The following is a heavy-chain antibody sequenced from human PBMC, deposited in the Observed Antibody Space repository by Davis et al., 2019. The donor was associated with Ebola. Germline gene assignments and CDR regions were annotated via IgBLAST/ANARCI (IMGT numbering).Heavy chain of an antibody. J-gene: IGHJ4*02. V-gene: IGHV5-10-1*01. CDR2: IDPSDSYT. CDR1: GYIFTSYW. Sequence: KVSCKGSGYIFTSYWISWVRQMPGKGLEWMGRIDPSDSYTNYSPSFQGHVTISADKSISTAYLQWSSLKASDTAMYYCARHWLKGYCSSTSCPGFDHWGQGTLVTVSS. D-gene: IGHD2-2*01. CDR3: ARHWLKGYCSSTSCPGFDH.